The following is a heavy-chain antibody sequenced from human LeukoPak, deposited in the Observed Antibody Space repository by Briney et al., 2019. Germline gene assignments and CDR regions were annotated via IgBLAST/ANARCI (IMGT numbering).Heavy chain of an antibody. CDR1: GYTSTGYY. D-gene: IGHD1-26*01. J-gene: IGHJ4*02. CDR3: ARYITVGATYQHFDY. CDR2: INPNSGGT. Sequence: ASVNVSCKASGYTSTGYYMHWVRQAPGQGLEWMGRINPNSGGTNYAQKFQGRVTMTRDTSISTAYMELSRLRSDDTAVYYCARYITVGATYQHFDYWGQGTLVTVSS. V-gene: IGHV1-2*06.